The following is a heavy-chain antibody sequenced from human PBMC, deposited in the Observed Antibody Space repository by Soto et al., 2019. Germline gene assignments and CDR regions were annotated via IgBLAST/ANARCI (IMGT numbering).Heavy chain of an antibody. CDR3: ARINMITFGGVIAGPGGY. V-gene: IGHV1-3*01. CDR1: GYTFTSYA. D-gene: IGHD3-16*02. Sequence: QVQLVQSGAEVKKPGASVKVSCKASGYTFTSYAMHWVRQAPGQRLEWMGWINAGNGNTKYSQKFQGRVTITRDTSASTAYMELSSLRSEDTALYYCARINMITFGGVIAGPGGYWGQGTLVTVSS. CDR2: INAGNGNT. J-gene: IGHJ4*02.